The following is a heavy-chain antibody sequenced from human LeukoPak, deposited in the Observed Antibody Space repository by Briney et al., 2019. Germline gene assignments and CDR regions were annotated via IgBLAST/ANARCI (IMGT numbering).Heavy chain of an antibody. CDR2: ISGSGGST. CDR3: AKDLWYYASGVPY. Sequence: PGGSLRLSCAASGFTFSSYGMSWVRQAPGMGLEWVSGISGSGGSTFYAGSVKGRFTIARDNPKNTLYLQMNSLRAEDTALYYCAKDLWYYASGVPYWGQGTLVTVSS. J-gene: IGHJ4*02. V-gene: IGHV3-23*01. D-gene: IGHD3-10*01. CDR1: GFTFSSYG.